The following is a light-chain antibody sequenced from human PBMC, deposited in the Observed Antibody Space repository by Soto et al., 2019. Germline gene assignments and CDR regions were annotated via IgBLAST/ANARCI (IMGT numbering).Light chain of an antibody. CDR2: GTS. J-gene: IGKJ2*03. CDR1: QSVSDN. V-gene: IGKV3-15*01. Sequence: IVMTQSPDTLSLSPGESATLSCRASQSVSDNVAWYQQKPGQAPRLLIHGTSKRATAIPARFRGSVSGTEFTLTISSLESEDFAIYFGQQYDNRPPSFGQGTKLEMK. CDR3: QQYDNRPPS.